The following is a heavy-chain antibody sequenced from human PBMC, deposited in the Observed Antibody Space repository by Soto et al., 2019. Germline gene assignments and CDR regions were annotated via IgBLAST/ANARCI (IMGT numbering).Heavy chain of an antibody. CDR2: IYFSGIT. V-gene: IGHV4-39*02. D-gene: IGHD1-7*01. CDR3: ARGTRPRQTLVDY. Sequence: QLQLQESGPGLVKPSETLSLTCTVAGDSISSSTYSWGWIRQPPGKGLEWIGSIYFSGITYYNPSLKSRVTIPVETSKNHFSLRLSSVTAADTAVYYCARGTRPRQTLVDYWGQGTLVTVSS. CDR1: GDSISSSTYS. J-gene: IGHJ4*02.